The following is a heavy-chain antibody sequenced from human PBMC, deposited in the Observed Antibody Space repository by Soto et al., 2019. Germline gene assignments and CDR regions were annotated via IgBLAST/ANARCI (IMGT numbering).Heavy chain of an antibody. D-gene: IGHD2-15*01. CDR3: ARRSPDRYCSGGSCYSRWFDP. V-gene: IGHV4-34*01. CDR1: GGSFSGYY. J-gene: IGHJ5*02. Sequence: SETLSLTCAVYGGSFSGYYWSWIRQPPGKGLEWIGEINHSGSTNYNPSLKSRVTISVDTSKNQFSLKLSSVTAADTAVYYCARRSPDRYCSGGSCYSRWFDPWGQGTLVTVSS. CDR2: INHSGST.